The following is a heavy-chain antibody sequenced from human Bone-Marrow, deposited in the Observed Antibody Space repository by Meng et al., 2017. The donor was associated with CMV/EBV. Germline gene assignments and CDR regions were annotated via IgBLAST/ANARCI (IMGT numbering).Heavy chain of an antibody. CDR2: INHSGST. J-gene: IGHJ4*02. CDR1: GGSFNAYY. CDR3: ARAPVLRYFDY. V-gene: IGHV4-34*01. Sequence: SETLSLTCTVYGGSFNAYYYNWFRQAPGKGLEWIGEINHSGSTNYNPSLKSRVTISVDKSKNQFSLRLTSVTAADTAVYYCARAPVLRYFDYWGQGTLVTVSS. D-gene: IGHD3-3*01.